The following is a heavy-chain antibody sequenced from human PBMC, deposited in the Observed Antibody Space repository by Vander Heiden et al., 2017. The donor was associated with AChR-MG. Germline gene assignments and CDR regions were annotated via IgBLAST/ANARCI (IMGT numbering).Heavy chain of an antibody. CDR3: ARGIRPVRIAARQYYYGMDV. J-gene: IGHJ6*02. D-gene: IGHD6-6*01. CDR1: GFTFSDYY. CDR2: ISSSGSTI. V-gene: IGHV3-11*01. Sequence: QVQLVESGGGLVKPGGSLRLSCAASGFTFSDYYMSGIRRDPGKGLGCVSYISSSGSTIYYADSVKGRFTISRDNAKNSLYLQMNSLRAEDTAVYYCARGIRPVRIAARQYYYGMDVWGQGTTVTVSS.